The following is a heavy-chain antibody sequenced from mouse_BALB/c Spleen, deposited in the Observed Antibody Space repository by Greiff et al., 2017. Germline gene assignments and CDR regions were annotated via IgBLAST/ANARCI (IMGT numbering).Heavy chain of an antibody. Sequence: DVMLVESGGGLVKPGGSLKLSCAASGFTFSSYAMSWVRQTPEKRLEWVASISSGGSTYYPDSVKGRFTISRDNARNILYLQMSSLRSEDTAMYYCARGPIYYNAMDYWGQGTSVTVSS. V-gene: IGHV5-6-5*01. CDR3: ARGPIYYNAMDY. CDR1: GFTFSSYA. CDR2: ISSGGST. D-gene: IGHD2-1*01. J-gene: IGHJ4*01.